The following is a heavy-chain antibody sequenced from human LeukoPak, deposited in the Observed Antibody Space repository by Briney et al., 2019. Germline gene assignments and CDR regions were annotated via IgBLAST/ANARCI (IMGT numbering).Heavy chain of an antibody. CDR3: ASEAPVGITMIVEIY. J-gene: IGHJ4*02. CDR2: ISSSSSTI. V-gene: IGHV3-48*01. D-gene: IGHD3-22*01. CDR1: GFTFSSYS. Sequence: GGSLRLSCAASGFTFSSYSMNWVRQAPGKGLEWVSYISSSSSTIYYADSVKGRFTISRDNAKNSLYLQMNSLRAEDTAVYYCASEAPVGITMIVEIYWGQGTLVTVSS.